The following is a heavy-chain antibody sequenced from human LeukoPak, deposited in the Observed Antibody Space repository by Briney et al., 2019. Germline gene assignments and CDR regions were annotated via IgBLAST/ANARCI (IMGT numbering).Heavy chain of an antibody. D-gene: IGHD3-10*01. J-gene: IGHJ3*02. CDR2: ISYDGSNK. Sequence: GGSLRLSCAASGFTFSSYAMHWVRQAPGKGLEWVAVISYDGSNKYYADSVKGRFTISRDNSKNTLYLQMNSLRAEDTAVYYCARGMVRGGAFDIWGQGTMVTVSS. CDR3: ARGMVRGGAFDI. CDR1: GFTFSSYA. V-gene: IGHV3-30*04.